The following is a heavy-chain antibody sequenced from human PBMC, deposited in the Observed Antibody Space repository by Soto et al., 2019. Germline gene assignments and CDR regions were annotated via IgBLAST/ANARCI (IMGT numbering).Heavy chain of an antibody. D-gene: IGHD5-12*01. CDR2: ISAYNGNT. Sequence: ASGKVSCKASGYTFTSYGISWVRQAPGQGLEWMGWISAYNGNTNYAQKLQGRVTMTTDTSTSTAYMELRSLRSDDTAVYYCGRWWLRFNYYYYSGMDVWGQGTMATVSS. CDR3: GRWWLRFNYYYYSGMDV. CDR1: GYTFTSYG. V-gene: IGHV1-18*01. J-gene: IGHJ6*02.